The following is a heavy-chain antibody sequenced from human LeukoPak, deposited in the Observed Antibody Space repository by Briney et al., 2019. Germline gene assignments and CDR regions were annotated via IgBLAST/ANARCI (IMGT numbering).Heavy chain of an antibody. CDR3: ARDPYSGSYGNYYYYFMDV. CDR1: GFTFSSYE. D-gene: IGHD1-26*01. CDR2: ISGSGSTI. V-gene: IGHV3-48*03. J-gene: IGHJ6*03. Sequence: SGGSLRLSCAASGFTFSSYEMNWVRQAPGKGLERVSYISGSGSTIYYADSVKGRFTISRDNAKNSLYLQMNSLRAEDTAVYYCARDPYSGSYGNYYYYFMDVWGKGTTVTISS.